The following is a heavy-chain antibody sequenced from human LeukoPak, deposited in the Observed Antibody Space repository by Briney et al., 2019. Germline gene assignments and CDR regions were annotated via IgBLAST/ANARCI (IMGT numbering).Heavy chain of an antibody. CDR3: ARADYMDV. Sequence: PSETLSLTCTVSGGSISSYYWSWIRQPPGKGLEWIGYIYYSGSTNYNPPLKSRVTISVDTSKNQFSLKLSSVTAADTAVYYCARADYMDVWGKGTTVTVSS. CDR1: GGSISSYY. J-gene: IGHJ6*03. V-gene: IGHV4-59*01. CDR2: IYYSGST.